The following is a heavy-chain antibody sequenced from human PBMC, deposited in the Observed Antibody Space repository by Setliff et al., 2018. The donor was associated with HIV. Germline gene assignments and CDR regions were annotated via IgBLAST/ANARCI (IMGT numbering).Heavy chain of an antibody. J-gene: IGHJ3*02. Sequence: SLTCSVSGAPVSSGRYYWGWIRQPPGKGLEWIATIHYTGSTYYNPSLKNRVTISADTSKKQVSLRLTSMTAADTAVYYCARDSDDSGFWDAFNIWGQGTMVTVSS. D-gene: IGHD3-22*01. CDR2: IHYTGST. V-gene: IGHV4-39*07. CDR3: ARDSDDSGFWDAFNI. CDR1: GAPVSSGRYY.